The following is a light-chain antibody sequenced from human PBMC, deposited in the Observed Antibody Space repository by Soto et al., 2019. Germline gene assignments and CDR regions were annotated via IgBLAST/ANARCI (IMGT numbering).Light chain of an antibody. V-gene: IGKV3-20*01. CDR1: QSVSSNY. CDR2: DAS. J-gene: IGKJ1*01. CDR3: QQYGSSPRT. Sequence: EIVLTQSPGTLSLSPGERATLSCRASQSVSSNYLAWYQQKPGQAPRLLIYDASSRATGIPDRFSGSGSGTDFTLTISRLEPEDFAVYYYQQYGSSPRTFGHGTKVEIK.